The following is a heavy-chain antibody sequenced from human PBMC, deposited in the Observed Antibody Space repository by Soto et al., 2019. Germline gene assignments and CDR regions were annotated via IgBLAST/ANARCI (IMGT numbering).Heavy chain of an antibody. CDR2: IIPIFGTA. V-gene: IGHV1-69*13. CDR1: GGTFSSYA. Sequence: GASVKVSCKASGGTFSSYAISWVRQAPGQGLGWMGGIIPIFGTANYAQKFQGRVTITADESTSTAYMELSSLRSEDTAVYYCARVNMITFGGVIVNDAFDIWGQGTMVTVSS. J-gene: IGHJ3*02. CDR3: ARVNMITFGGVIVNDAFDI. D-gene: IGHD3-16*02.